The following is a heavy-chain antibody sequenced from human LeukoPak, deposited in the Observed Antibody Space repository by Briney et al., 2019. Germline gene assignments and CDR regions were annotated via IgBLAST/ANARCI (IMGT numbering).Heavy chain of an antibody. V-gene: IGHV3-21*01. CDR1: GFTFSSYS. Sequence: PGGSLRLSCAASGFTFSSYSMNWVRQAPGKGLEWVSSISSSSSYIYCADSVKGRFTISRDNAKNSLYLQMNSLRAEDTAVYYCAREVYGDYFLDYWGQGTLVTVSS. CDR2: ISSSSSYI. CDR3: AREVYGDYFLDY. J-gene: IGHJ4*02. D-gene: IGHD4-17*01.